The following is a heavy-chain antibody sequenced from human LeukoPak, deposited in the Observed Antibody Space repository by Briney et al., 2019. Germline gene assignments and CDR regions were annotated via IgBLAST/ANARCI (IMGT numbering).Heavy chain of an antibody. Sequence: KPSETLSLTCAVYGGSFSGYHWSWIRQPPGKGLEWIGEINHSGSTNYNPSLKSRVTISVDTSKNQFSLKLSSVTAADTAVYYCAILAAWTGDYWGQGTLVTVSS. V-gene: IGHV4-34*01. J-gene: IGHJ4*02. CDR1: GGSFSGYH. CDR2: INHSGST. D-gene: IGHD1-1*01. CDR3: AILAAWTGDY.